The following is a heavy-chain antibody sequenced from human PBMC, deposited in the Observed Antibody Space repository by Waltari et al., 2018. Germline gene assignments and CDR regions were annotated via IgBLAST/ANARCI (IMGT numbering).Heavy chain of an antibody. CDR1: GGSISSRSYY. V-gene: IGHV4-61*02. Sequence: QVQLQESGPGLVKPSQTLSLTCTVSGGSISSRSYYWSWIRQPAGKGLEWIGRIYTSGSTNYNPPLKSRVTRSVDTSKNQFSLKLTSVTAADTAVYYCASSLVGATTDYYYGMDVWGQGTTVTVSS. J-gene: IGHJ6*02. CDR2: IYTSGST. CDR3: ASSLVGATTDYYYGMDV. D-gene: IGHD1-26*01.